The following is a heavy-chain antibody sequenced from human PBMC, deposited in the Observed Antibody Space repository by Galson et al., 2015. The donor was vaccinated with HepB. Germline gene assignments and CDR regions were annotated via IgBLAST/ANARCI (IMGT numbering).Heavy chain of an antibody. Sequence: QSGAEVNRPGESLRISCKGSGYSFTSYWISWVRQMPGKGLEWMGRIDPSDSYTNYSPSFQGHVTISADKSISTAYLQWSSLKASDTAMYYGARRAVTTSNYYYGMDVWGQGTTVTVSS. CDR2: IDPSDSYT. CDR3: ARRAVTTSNYYYGMDV. V-gene: IGHV5-10-1*01. J-gene: IGHJ6*02. CDR1: GYSFTSYW. D-gene: IGHD4-11*01.